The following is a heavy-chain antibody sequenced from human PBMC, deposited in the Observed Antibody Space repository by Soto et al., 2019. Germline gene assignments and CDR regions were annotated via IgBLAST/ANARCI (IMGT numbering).Heavy chain of an antibody. CDR2: IYYSGST. D-gene: IGHD6-6*01. CDR3: ARVTSIAAPYYYYYYMDV. CDR1: GGSISSGGYY. Sequence: QVQLQESGPGLVKPSQTLSLTCTVSGGSISSGGYYWSWIRQHPGKGLEWIGYIYYSGSTYYNPYLKSRVTITVDTSKNQFSLKLSSVTAADTAVYYCARVTSIAAPYYYYYYMDVWGKGTTVTVS. V-gene: IGHV4-31*03. J-gene: IGHJ6*03.